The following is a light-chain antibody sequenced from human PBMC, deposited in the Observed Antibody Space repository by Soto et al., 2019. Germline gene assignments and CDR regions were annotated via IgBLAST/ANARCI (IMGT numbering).Light chain of an antibody. CDR1: SSNIGSTY. Sequence: QSVLTQPPSVSAAPGQKVTISCSGSSSNIGSTYVSWYQQLPGTAPKLLIYDNNKRPSGIPDRFSGSKSGTSAALGITGLQTEDEADFYCGTWDTSLSAVVFGGGTKLTV. J-gene: IGLJ2*01. CDR3: GTWDTSLSAVV. CDR2: DNN. V-gene: IGLV1-51*01.